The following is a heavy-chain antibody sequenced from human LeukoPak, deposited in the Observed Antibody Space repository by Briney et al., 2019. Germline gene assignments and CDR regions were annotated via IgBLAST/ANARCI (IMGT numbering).Heavy chain of an antibody. CDR2: IYYSGST. CDR1: GGSISSSSYY. V-gene: IGHV4-39*01. J-gene: IGHJ4*02. CDR3: ARHQIPDYYDNGY. Sequence: PSETLSLTCTVSGGSISSSSYYWGWIRQPPGKGLEWIGSIYYSGSTYYNPSLKSRVTISVDTSKNQFSLKLSSVTAADTAVYYCARHQIPDYYDNGYRGQGTLVTVSS. D-gene: IGHD3-22*01.